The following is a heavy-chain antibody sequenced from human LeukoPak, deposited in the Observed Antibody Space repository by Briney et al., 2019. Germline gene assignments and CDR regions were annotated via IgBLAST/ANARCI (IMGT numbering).Heavy chain of an antibody. Sequence: SETLSLTCTVPGDSITSSPYYTGWFPQPPGKGLEWIGRISSSGSTNYNPSLKSRVDIFVDMSMNQIALELTSVTAADTAVFYCARIAYDFSSGYYTGGLYYMDVWGKGTTVIVSS. J-gene: IGHJ6*03. CDR3: ARIAYDFSSGYYTGGLYYMDV. CDR1: GDSITSSPYY. D-gene: IGHD3-3*01. V-gene: IGHV4-39*01. CDR2: ISSSGST.